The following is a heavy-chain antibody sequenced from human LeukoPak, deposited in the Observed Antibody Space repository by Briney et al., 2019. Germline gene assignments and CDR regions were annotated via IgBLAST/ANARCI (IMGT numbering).Heavy chain of an antibody. CDR2: ISSSSSYI. D-gene: IGHD3-9*01. CDR1: GFTFTCSG. CDR3: ARDRGDIRGDAFDI. Sequence: GRSLRHSCAASGFTFTCSGMYWNRQAAGEGLDWEPSISSSSSYIYYADSVKGRFTISRDNAKNSLYLQMNSLRAEDTAVYYCARDRGDIRGDAFDIWGQGTMVTVSS. V-gene: IGHV3-21*01. J-gene: IGHJ3*02.